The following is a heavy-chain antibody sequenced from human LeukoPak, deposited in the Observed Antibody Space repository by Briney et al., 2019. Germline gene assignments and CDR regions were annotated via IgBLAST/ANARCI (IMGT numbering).Heavy chain of an antibody. CDR1: GFSLSTSGVG. J-gene: IGHJ6*02. CDR2: IYWNDDK. Sequence: SGPTLVNPTQTLTLTCTFSGFSLSTSGVGVGWIRQPPGKALEWLALIYWNDDKRYSPSLKGRLTITKDTSKNQVVLTMTNMDPVDTATYYCAHGTYYDFFSDLGDGMDVWGQGTTVTVSS. V-gene: IGHV2-5*01. CDR3: AHGTYYDFFSDLGDGMDV. D-gene: IGHD3-3*01.